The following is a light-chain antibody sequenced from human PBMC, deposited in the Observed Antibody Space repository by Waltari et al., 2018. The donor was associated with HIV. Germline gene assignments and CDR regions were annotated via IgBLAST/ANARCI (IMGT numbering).Light chain of an antibody. V-gene: IGLV2-23*02. CDR1: SSNVGSDDL. Sequence: QSALTQPASVSGSPGQSITISCTGTSSNVGSDDLVSWYQQHPGEAPKLIIYEVTTRPSGVSNRFSVSKSGNTASLTISGLQAEYEADYYCCSCPRSGIRYVFGTGTKVTVL. CDR3: CSCPRSGIRYV. CDR2: EVT. J-gene: IGLJ1*01.